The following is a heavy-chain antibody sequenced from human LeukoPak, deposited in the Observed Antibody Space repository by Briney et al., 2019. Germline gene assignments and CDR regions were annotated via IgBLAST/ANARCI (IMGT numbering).Heavy chain of an antibody. J-gene: IGHJ4*02. CDR2: IIPIFGTA. D-gene: IGHD2-21*02. Sequence: ASVTVSCKSSGGTCSSYAISWVRQAPGQGLEWMGRIIPIFGTANYAHTSQGRLTITTDESTSTAYMELSSLRSEDTAVYYCAITYCGGDCYSSPFDYWGQGTLVTVSS. CDR1: GGTCSSYA. V-gene: IGHV1-69*05. CDR3: AITYCGGDCYSSPFDY.